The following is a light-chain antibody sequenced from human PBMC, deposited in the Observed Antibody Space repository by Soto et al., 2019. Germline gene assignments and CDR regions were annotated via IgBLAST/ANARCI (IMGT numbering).Light chain of an antibody. V-gene: IGLV2-14*01. J-gene: IGLJ2*01. CDR1: SSDVGGYNY. Sequence: QSALTQPASVSGSPGQSITISCTGTSSDVGGYNYVSWYQQHPGKAPKLMIYDVSNRPSGVSNRFSGSKSGNTASLTISGLQAEDEADYYCSSYTSSSPVVFGGGNKLTVL. CDR2: DVS. CDR3: SSYTSSSPVV.